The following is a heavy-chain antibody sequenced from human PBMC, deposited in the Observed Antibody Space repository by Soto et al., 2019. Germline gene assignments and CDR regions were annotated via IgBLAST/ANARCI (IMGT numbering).Heavy chain of an antibody. J-gene: IGHJ4*02. D-gene: IGHD2-15*01. Sequence: EVQLLESGGGLVQPGGSLRLSCEASGFTFTNYAMGWVRQAPGKGLEWVSTISGSGSSTSYTDSVKDRFTIARDNSKNTLYLQMNSLRDEDSAIYYCAKHVRSATSCRNFDYWGQGTLVTVCS. CDR2: ISGSGSST. CDR3: AKHVRSATSCRNFDY. CDR1: GFTFTNYA. V-gene: IGHV3-23*01.